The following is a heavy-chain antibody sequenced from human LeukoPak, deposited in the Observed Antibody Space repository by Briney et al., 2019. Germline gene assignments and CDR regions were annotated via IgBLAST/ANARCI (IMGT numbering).Heavy chain of an antibody. CDR1: GFTFSSNG. D-gene: IGHD2-2*02. Sequence: PGGSLRLSCAASGFTFSSNGMHWLRQAPGKGLEWVAFIRYDGSNKYYADSVKGRFTISRDNSKNTLYLHMNSLRAEDTAVYYCAKGYCSSTSCYKDWGQGTLVTVSS. J-gene: IGHJ4*02. CDR2: IRYDGSNK. V-gene: IGHV3-30*02. CDR3: AKGYCSSTSCYKD.